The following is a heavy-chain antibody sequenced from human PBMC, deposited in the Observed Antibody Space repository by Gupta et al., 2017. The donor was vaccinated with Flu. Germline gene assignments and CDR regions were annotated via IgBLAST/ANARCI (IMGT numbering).Heavy chain of an antibody. CDR2: IYPSGST. CDR1: GGSISSYY. CDR3: ARGGDSSWADYYYGMDV. J-gene: IGHJ6*02. V-gene: IGHV4-4*07. Sequence: QVQLQESGPGLVKPSETLSLTCTVSGGSISSYYWSWIRQPAGKGLEWMWRIYPSGSTNYNPSLKSRVTMSVDTAKNQFSLKLSSVNAANTAVYYGARGGDSSWADYYYGMDVWGQGTTGTVA. D-gene: IGHD6-25*01.